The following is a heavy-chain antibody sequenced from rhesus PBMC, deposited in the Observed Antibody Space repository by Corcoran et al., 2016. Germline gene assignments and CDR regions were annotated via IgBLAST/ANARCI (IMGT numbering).Heavy chain of an antibody. D-gene: IGHD6-31*01. CDR2: IGGSSGST. Sequence: QVQLQESGPGLVKPSETLSLTCAVSGYSISSGYGWSWIRHPPGKGLEWIGYIGGSSGSTNYNPSLKSRVTISKDTSKNQFSLKLSSVTAADTAVYYCASYSSGWYLGYYFDYWGQGVLVTVSS. J-gene: IGHJ4*01. V-gene: IGHV4-127*01. CDR1: GYSISSGYG. CDR3: ASYSSGWYLGYYFDY.